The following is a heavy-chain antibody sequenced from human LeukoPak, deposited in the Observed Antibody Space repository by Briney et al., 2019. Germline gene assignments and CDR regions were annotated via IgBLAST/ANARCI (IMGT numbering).Heavy chain of an antibody. V-gene: IGHV3-48*01. CDR2: ISGGGHTI. Sequence: GGSLRLSCAASGFTFSTFSMNWVRQAPGKGLEWVSYISGGGHTIYYADSVKGRFTISRDNAKNSLYLQMNSLTAGDTAVYFCARKAHCGGECIETYPNDIWGQGTLVTVSS. D-gene: IGHD2-21*01. J-gene: IGHJ3*02. CDR3: ARKAHCGGECIETYPNDI. CDR1: GFTFSTFS.